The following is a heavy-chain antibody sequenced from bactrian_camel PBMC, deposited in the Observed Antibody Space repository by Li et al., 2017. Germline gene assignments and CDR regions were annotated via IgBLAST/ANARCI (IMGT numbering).Heavy chain of an antibody. V-gene: IGHV3S53*01. CDR3: AAGCSGVPGDVN. D-gene: IGHD5*01. CDR1: GEIYSTYC. CDR2: FDSGST. J-gene: IGHJ4*01. Sequence: VQLVESGGGSVQSGGSLTLSCVASGEIYSTYCMGWFRQAPGKEREGVAAFDSGSTRYADPVKGRFTISLDDAKSTLYLEMKSLTAEDTAVYFCAAGCSGVPGDVNWGQGTQVTVS.